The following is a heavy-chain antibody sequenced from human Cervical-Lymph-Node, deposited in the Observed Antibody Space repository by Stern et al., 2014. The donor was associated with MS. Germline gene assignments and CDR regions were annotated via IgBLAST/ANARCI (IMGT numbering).Heavy chain of an antibody. CDR1: GYTFTTYY. D-gene: IGHD1-1*01. V-gene: IGHV1-46*01. J-gene: IGHJ4*02. CDR2: FNPSGGKT. Sequence: QVQLVQSGAEIRKPGASVKISCGASGYTFTTYYMHWVRQAPGQGLEWVALFNPSGGKTTYAQRFQGRVTVTGDTSTSTVYMELTGLRSEDTAVYYCARVLSLATSDSWGQGTLVIVSS. CDR3: ARVLSLATSDS.